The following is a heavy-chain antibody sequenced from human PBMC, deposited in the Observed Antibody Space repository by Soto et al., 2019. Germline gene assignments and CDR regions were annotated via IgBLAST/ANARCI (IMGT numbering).Heavy chain of an antibody. CDR1: GGSISSNY. Sequence: PPETLSLTCTVSGGSISSNYWTWIRQPPGKGLEWIGYVYNSGSTNYNPSLKRRVTISEATSKRQFSLKVNSMTAADTAVYYCARSRREAVAGYTLDNWGQGILVTVSS. V-gene: IGHV4-59*01. CDR2: VYNSGST. CDR3: ARSRREAVAGYTLDN. D-gene: IGHD6-13*01. J-gene: IGHJ4*02.